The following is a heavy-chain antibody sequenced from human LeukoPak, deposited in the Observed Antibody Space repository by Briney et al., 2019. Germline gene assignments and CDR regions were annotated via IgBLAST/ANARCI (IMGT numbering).Heavy chain of an antibody. D-gene: IGHD2-2*01. J-gene: IGHJ4*02. Sequence: GASVKVSCKASGYTITGYYMHWVRQAPGQGLEWMGWINPNSGGTNYAQKFQGRVTMTRDTSISTAYMELSRLRSDDTAVYYCAREYCSSTSCYFDYWGQGTLVSVSS. V-gene: IGHV1-2*02. CDR2: INPNSGGT. CDR3: AREYCSSTSCYFDY. CDR1: GYTITGYY.